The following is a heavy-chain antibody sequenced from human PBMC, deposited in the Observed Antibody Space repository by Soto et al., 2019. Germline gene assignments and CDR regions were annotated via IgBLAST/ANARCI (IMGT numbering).Heavy chain of an antibody. D-gene: IGHD6-13*01. J-gene: IGHJ6*02. CDR2: IFHRGST. CDR3: ARAQSAAAFYAMDV. CDR1: GGSMNSGGYS. V-gene: IGHV4-30-2*01. Sequence: QLQLQESGSGLVKPSQTLSLTCAVSGGSMNSGGYSWSWIRQPPGKGLEWIGYIFHRGSTYYNPSLKSRATISVDWSQNQFSLRLSSVTAADTAVYYCARAQSAAAFYAMDVWGQGTTVTVSS.